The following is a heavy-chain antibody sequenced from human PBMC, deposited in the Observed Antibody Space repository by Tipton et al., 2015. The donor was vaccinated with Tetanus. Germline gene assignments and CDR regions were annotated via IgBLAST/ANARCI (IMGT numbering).Heavy chain of an antibody. D-gene: IGHD6-13*01. Sequence: SLRLSCAASGFTFSIYGMYWVRQAPGKGLEWVAFISYDGSTEYYEKSEKGRFTISRDNSKHTLYLQINSLGPEDTAVYYCAKDLRYLSSWHDSWGQGALVPVSS. J-gene: IGHJ5*01. CDR1: GFTFSIYG. CDR2: ISYDGSTE. V-gene: IGHV3-30*18. CDR3: AKDLRYLSSWHDS.